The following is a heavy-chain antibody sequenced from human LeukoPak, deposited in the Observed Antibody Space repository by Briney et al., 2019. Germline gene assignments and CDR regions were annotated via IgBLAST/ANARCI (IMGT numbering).Heavy chain of an antibody. V-gene: IGHV3-30-3*01. CDR3: ARVRCSGGSCYGVYYYGMDV. CDR1: GFTFSSYA. Sequence: PGGSLRLSCAASGFTFSSYAMHWVRQAPGKGLEWVAVISYDGSNKYYADSVKGRFTISRDNSKNTLYLQMNSLRAEDTAVYYCARVRCSGGSCYGVYYYGMDVWGQGTTVTVSS. CDR2: ISYDGSNK. D-gene: IGHD2-15*01. J-gene: IGHJ6*02.